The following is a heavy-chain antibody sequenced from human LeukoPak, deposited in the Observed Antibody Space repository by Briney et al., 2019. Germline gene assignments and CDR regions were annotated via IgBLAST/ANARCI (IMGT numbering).Heavy chain of an antibody. CDR1: GFTFD. CDR2: INWSGSST. CDR3: ARDLGHSYGYAVDGFDV. D-gene: IGHD5-18*01. V-gene: IGHV3-20*04. J-gene: IGHJ3*01. Sequence: GGSLRLSCAAFGFTFDINWVRQVPGKGLEWVSGINWSGSSTAYTDSVKGRFTISRDNAKNSLYLQMNSLTVEDTALYYCARDLGHSYGYAVDGFDVWGQGTMVTVSS.